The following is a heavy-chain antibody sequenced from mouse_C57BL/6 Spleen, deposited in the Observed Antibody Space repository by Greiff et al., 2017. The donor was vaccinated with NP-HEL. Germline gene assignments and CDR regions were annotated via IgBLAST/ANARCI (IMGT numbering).Heavy chain of an antibody. CDR3: ARRLIYYYGSEDWYFDV. Sequence: EVQLQQSGPELVKPGASVKISCKASGYTFTDYYMNWVKQSHGKSLEWIGDINPNNGGTSYNQKFKGKATLTVDKSSSTAYMELRSLTSEDSAVYYCARRLIYYYGSEDWYFDVWGTGTTVTVSS. CDR1: GYTFTDYY. J-gene: IGHJ1*03. D-gene: IGHD1-1*01. CDR2: INPNNGGT. V-gene: IGHV1-26*01.